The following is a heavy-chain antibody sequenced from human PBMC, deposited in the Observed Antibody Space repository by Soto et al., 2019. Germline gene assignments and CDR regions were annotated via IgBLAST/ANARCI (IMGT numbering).Heavy chain of an antibody. J-gene: IGHJ3*02. CDR3: ARVPVNIVATRPEDAFDI. D-gene: IGHD5-12*01. Sequence: GGSLRLSCAASGFTFSSYSMNWVRQAPGKGLEWVSSISSSSSYIYYADSVKGRFTISRDNAKNSLYLQMNSLRAEDTAVYYCARVPVNIVATRPEDAFDIWGQGTMVTVSS. V-gene: IGHV3-21*01. CDR1: GFTFSSYS. CDR2: ISSSSSYI.